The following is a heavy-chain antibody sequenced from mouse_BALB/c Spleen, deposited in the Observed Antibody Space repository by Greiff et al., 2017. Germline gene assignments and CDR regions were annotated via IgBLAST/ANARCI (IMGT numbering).Heavy chain of an antibody. V-gene: IGHV1S56*01. CDR2: IYPGNVNT. CDR1: GYTFTSYY. CDR3: ARNEDGNPAY. D-gene: IGHD2-1*01. J-gene: IGHJ3*01. Sequence: VQLQQSGPELVKPGASVRISCKASGYTFTSYYIHWVKQRPGQGLEWIGWIYPGNVNTKYNEKFKGKATLTADKSSSTAYMQLSSLTSEDSAVYFCARNEDGNPAYWGQGTLVTVSA.